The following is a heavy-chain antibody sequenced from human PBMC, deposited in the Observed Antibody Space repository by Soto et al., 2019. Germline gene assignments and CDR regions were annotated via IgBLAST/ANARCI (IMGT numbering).Heavy chain of an antibody. CDR3: ARGSVITRIVWENYFDP. Sequence: SETLSLTCTVSGGSISSGAYYWSWIRQFPGKGLEWIGYIFYTGSTYYNPSLKSRLTMSVDTSKNQFSLRLNSVTAADTALYYCARGSVITRIVWENYFDPWGQGTLVTVSS. CDR2: IFYTGST. CDR1: GGSISSGAYY. V-gene: IGHV4-31*03. J-gene: IGHJ5*02. D-gene: IGHD3-16*01.